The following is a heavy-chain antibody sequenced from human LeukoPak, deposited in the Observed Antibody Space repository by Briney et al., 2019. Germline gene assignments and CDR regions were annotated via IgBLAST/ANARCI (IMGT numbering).Heavy chain of an antibody. J-gene: IGHJ5*02. Sequence: SVKVSCKASGGTFSSYAISWVRQAPGQGLEWMGGIIPIFGTANYAQKFQGRVTITADESTSTAYMGLSSLRSEDTAVYYCSLRLRFPGFDTWGQGTLVTVSS. V-gene: IGHV1-69*13. CDR3: SLRLRFPGFDT. D-gene: IGHD3-3*01. CDR1: GGTFSSYA. CDR2: IIPIFGTA.